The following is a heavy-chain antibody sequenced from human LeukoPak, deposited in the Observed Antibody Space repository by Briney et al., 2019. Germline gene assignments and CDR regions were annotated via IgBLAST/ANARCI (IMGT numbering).Heavy chain of an antibody. CDR3: AKNRGHCVDGVCHNYYYLDV. CDR2: ISGSGPNT. Sequence: GGSLRLSCGGSGFTFSSYAMSWVRQAPGKGLEWVSAISGSGPNTHYADSVKGRFTISRDHSKDTLYLQMNSLTAADTAVYYCAKNRGHCVDGVCHNYYYLDVWGRGTTVTVSS. J-gene: IGHJ6*03. CDR1: GFTFSSYA. V-gene: IGHV3-23*01. D-gene: IGHD2-8*02.